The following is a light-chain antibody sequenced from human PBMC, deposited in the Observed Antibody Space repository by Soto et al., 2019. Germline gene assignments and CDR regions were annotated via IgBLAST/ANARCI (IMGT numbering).Light chain of an antibody. CDR3: QQFNSYPPFT. CDR2: DAS. J-gene: IGKJ3*01. Sequence: AIQLTQSPSSLSASVGDRVSITCRASQGISSALAWYQQKQGKAPKLLIYDASSLESGVPSRFSGSGSGTDFTLTISSLQPEDFATYYCQQFNSYPPFTFGPGTKVDIK. V-gene: IGKV1-13*02. CDR1: QGISSA.